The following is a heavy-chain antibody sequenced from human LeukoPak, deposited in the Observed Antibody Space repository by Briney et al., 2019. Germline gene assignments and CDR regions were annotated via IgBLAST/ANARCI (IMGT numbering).Heavy chain of an antibody. CDR1: GYTFTSYD. CDR3: ARGLGSGSYWGWYYYYMDV. CDR2: MNPNSGNT. D-gene: IGHD3-10*01. V-gene: IGHV1-8*01. J-gene: IGHJ6*03. Sequence: ASVKVSCKASGYTFTSYDINWVRQATGQGLEWMGWMNPNSGNTGYAQKFQGRVTMTRNTSISTAYMELSSLRSEDTAVYYCARGLGSGSYWGWYYYYMDVWGKGTTVTISS.